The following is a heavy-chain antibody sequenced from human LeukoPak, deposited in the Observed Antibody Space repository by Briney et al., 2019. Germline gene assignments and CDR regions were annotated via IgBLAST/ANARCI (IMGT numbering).Heavy chain of an antibody. D-gene: IGHD2-2*02. CDR1: GFIFSNYG. CDR2: ISSSGSTI. Sequence: TGGSLRLSCEASGFIFSNYGMHWVRQAPGKGLEWVSYISSSGSTIYYADSVKGRFTISRDNAKNSLYLQMNSLRAEDTAVYYCAREGSGAPAGIWGQGTLVTVSS. CDR3: AREGSGAPAGI. J-gene: IGHJ4*02. V-gene: IGHV3-48*04.